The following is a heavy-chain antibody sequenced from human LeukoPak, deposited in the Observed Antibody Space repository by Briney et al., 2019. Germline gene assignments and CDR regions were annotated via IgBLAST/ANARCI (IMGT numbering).Heavy chain of an antibody. J-gene: IGHJ6*03. V-gene: IGHV1-2*02. Sequence: ASVKVSCKASGYTFTSYYMHWVRQAPGQGLEWMGWINPNSGGTNYAQKCQGRVTMTRDTSISTAYMELRRLRSDDTAVYYCSSSRYYYYMDVWGKGTTVTVSS. CDR3: SSSRYYYYMDV. CDR2: INPNSGGT. D-gene: IGHD6-13*01. CDR1: GYTFTSYY.